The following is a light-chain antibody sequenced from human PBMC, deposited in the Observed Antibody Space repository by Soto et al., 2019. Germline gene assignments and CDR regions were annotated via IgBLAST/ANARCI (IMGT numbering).Light chain of an antibody. CDR2: DTS. CDR3: LLFYDGVAV. V-gene: IGLV7-46*01. J-gene: IGLJ7*01. CDR1: TGDVTNGRW. Sequence: QAVVTQEPSLTVSPGGTVTLTCGSSTGDVTNGRWPYWFQQRPGQVPRTLIHDTSNKHSWTPARFSGSLLGGKAALALSGAEPGDEASYYCLLFYDGVAVFGGGTQLTVL.